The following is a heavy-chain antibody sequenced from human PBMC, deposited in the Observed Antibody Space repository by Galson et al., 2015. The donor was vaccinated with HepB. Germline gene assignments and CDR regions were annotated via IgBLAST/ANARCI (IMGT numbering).Heavy chain of an antibody. CDR2: ISSSSSYT. Sequence: SLRLSCAASGFTFSDYYMSWIRQAPGKGLEWVSYISSSSSYTNYADSVKGRFTISRDNAKNSLYLQMNSLSAEDTAVYYCARTYGESHWFDPWGQGTLVTVSS. D-gene: IGHD4-17*01. CDR3: ARTYGESHWFDP. J-gene: IGHJ5*02. CDR1: GFTFSDYY. V-gene: IGHV3-11*06.